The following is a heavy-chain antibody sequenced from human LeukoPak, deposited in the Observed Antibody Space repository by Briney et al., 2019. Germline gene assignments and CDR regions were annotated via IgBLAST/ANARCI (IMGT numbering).Heavy chain of an antibody. CDR1: GFTVSSNY. Sequence: EGSLRLSCAASGFTVSSNYMSWVRQAPGKGLEWVSVIYSGGSTYYADSVKGRFTISRDNSKNTLYLQMNSLRAEDTAVYYCARDRITMVRGVILHAFDIWGQGTMVTVSS. J-gene: IGHJ3*02. V-gene: IGHV3-66*01. CDR3: ARDRITMVRGVILHAFDI. CDR2: IYSGGST. D-gene: IGHD3-10*01.